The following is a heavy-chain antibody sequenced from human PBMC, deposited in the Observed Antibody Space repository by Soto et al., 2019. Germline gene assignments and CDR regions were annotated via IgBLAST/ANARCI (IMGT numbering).Heavy chain of an antibody. CDR2: IYSGGGT. Sequence: PGGSLRLSCAASEPIVSNNYMSWVRQAPGKGLEWVSLIYSGGGTYYADSVKGRFTISRDNSKNTLYLQMNSLRAEDTAVYYCAKSDWFDPWGQGTLVTVSS. CDR3: AKSDWFDP. J-gene: IGHJ5*02. V-gene: IGHV3-53*05. CDR1: EPIVSNNY.